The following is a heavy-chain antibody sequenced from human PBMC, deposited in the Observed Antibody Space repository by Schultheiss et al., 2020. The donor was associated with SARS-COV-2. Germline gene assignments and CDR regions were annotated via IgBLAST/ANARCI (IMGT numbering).Heavy chain of an antibody. J-gene: IGHJ5*02. CDR3: AKEAGVIIGWFDP. V-gene: IGHV3-23*01. Sequence: GESLKISCAASGFTFSSYGMHWVRQAPGKGLEWVSGISGNGGSTYYADSVKGRFTISRDKSKNTLYLQMNSLRVEDTAVYYCAKEAGVIIGWFDPWGQGTLVTVSS. CDR1: GFTFSSYG. D-gene: IGHD3-3*01. CDR2: ISGNGGST.